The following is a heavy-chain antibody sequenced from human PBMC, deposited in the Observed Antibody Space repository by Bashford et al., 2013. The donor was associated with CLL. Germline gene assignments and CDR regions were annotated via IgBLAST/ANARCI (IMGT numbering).Heavy chain of an antibody. Sequence: SETLSLTCAVYGGSFSGYYWSWIRQPPGKGRGGRIGESQSYGKDTNYNPSLKSRVTISVDTSKNQFSLKLSSVTAADTAVYYCARGPMIVVVINPGEPYYYYYYGMDGLGPRDHGHRLL. CDR3: ARGPMIVVVINPGEPYYYYYYGMDG. J-gene: IGHJ6*02. CDR2: SQSYGKDT. CDR1: GGSFSGYY. D-gene: IGHD3-22*01. V-gene: IGHV4-34*01.